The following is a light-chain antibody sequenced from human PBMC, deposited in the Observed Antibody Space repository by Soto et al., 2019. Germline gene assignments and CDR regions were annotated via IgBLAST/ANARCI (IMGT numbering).Light chain of an antibody. V-gene: IGLV2-23*02. J-gene: IGLJ1*01. CDR1: SSDVGSYNL. Sequence: QSALTQSASVSGSPGQSITVSCTGTSSDVGSYNLVSWYQHHPGKAPKLLIYEVSKRPSGVSYRFSGSKSGNTASLTISGLQAEDEADYYCCSHAGSSTYVFGTGTKVTVL. CDR2: EVS. CDR3: CSHAGSSTYV.